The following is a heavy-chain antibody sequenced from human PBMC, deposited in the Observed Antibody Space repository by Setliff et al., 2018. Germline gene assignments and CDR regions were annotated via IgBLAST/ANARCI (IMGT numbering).Heavy chain of an antibody. V-gene: IGHV4-61*09. CDR2: VYVGGNT. D-gene: IGHD2-15*01. CDR1: GVSIANTANY. CDR3: GRGFSRIEGWGNWFDP. Sequence: SETLSLTCNVSGVSIANTANYWSWIRQPAGKTLEWIGQVYVGGNTYYNPSFESRLIITRDTSKNQISLKLTSVTAADTAVYYCGRGFSRIEGWGNWFDPWGQGILVTVSS. J-gene: IGHJ5*02.